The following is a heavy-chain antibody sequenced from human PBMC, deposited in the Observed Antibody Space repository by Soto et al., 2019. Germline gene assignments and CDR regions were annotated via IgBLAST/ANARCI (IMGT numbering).Heavy chain of an antibody. Sequence: EVQLVESGGGLVQPGGSLKLSCAASGFTFSGSPMHWVRQASGKGLEWVGRIRSKANSYATTYAASVKGRFTISRDDSKNTAYLQMNSLKTEDTAVYYCTSAPMDLYYFDQWGQGTLVTVSS. J-gene: IGHJ4*02. D-gene: IGHD3-10*01. V-gene: IGHV3-73*01. CDR3: TSAPMDLYYFDQ. CDR2: IRSKANSYAT. CDR1: GFTFSGSP.